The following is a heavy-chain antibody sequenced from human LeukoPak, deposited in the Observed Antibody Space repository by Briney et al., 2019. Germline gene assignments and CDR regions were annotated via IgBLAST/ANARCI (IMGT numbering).Heavy chain of an antibody. Sequence: GGSLRLSCAASGFTFSNYWMSWVRQAPGKGMEWVASIKPDGSEEFYVDFVKGRFTISRDNAKNSLYLQMSSLRVEDTAVYYCVGSSLWRYDPWGQGTLVTVSS. V-gene: IGHV3-7*01. CDR2: IKPDGSEE. D-gene: IGHD2-15*01. CDR1: GFTFSNYW. J-gene: IGHJ5*02. CDR3: VGSSLWRYDP.